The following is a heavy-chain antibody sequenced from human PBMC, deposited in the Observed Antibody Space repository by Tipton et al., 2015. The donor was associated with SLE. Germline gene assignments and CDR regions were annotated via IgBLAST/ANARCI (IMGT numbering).Heavy chain of an antibody. CDR3: TSRPGSGSLDY. V-gene: IGHV3-15*01. D-gene: IGHD3-10*01. CDR2: IKSKTDGGTT. J-gene: IGHJ4*02. Sequence: SLRLSCAASGFTFSNAWMSWVRQAPGKGLEWVGRIKSKTDGGTTDYAAPVKGRFTISRDDSKNTLCLQMNSLKTEDTAVYYCTSRPGSGSLDYWGQGTLVTVSS. CDR1: GFTFSNAW.